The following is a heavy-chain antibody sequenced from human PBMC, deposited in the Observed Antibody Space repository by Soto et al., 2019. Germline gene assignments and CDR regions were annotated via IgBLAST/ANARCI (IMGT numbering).Heavy chain of an antibody. CDR2: ISSSSSYI. CDR3: AAFPLCCGVWYQRPPEHYCAFDI. V-gene: IGHV3-21*01. D-gene: IGHD2-2*01. CDR1: GFTFSSYS. Sequence: GGSLRLSCAASGFTFSSYSMNWVRQAPGKGLEWVSSISSSSSYIYYGDSVKGRFTISRDNAKNSLYLQMNSLRAEDTAVYYCAAFPLCCGVWYQRPPEHYCAFDIWGQGTMVTVSS. J-gene: IGHJ3*02.